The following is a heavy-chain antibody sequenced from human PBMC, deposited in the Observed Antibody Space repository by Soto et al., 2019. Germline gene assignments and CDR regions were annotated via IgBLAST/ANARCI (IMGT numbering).Heavy chain of an antibody. CDR1: GGTFSSYA. D-gene: IGHD3-22*01. J-gene: IGHJ4*02. CDR2: IIPIFGTA. V-gene: IGHV1-69*13. Sequence: SVKVSFKGAGGTFSSYAISWVRQAPGQWLELMGGIIPIFGTANYAHKFQGRVTITADESTSTAYMELSSLRSEDTAVYYCARDQGESIGYNLYYFDYWAREPWSTSPQ. CDR3: ARDQGESIGYNLYYFDY.